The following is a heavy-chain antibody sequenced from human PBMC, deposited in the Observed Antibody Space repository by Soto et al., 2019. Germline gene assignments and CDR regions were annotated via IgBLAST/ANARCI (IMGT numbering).Heavy chain of an antibody. V-gene: IGHV3-21*01. CDR1: GFTFSDYS. J-gene: IGHJ4*02. D-gene: IGHD6-13*01. CDR3: ARDPPYSSSWSYFDY. Sequence: EVQLVESGGGLVKPGGSLRVSCAASGFTFSDYSMNWVRQAPGEGLEWLSSITSTGSYIYYADSVKGRFTISRDNAGSSLFLQMNSLRAEDTAMYYCARDPPYSSSWSYFDYWGQGTLVTVSS. CDR2: ITSTGSYI.